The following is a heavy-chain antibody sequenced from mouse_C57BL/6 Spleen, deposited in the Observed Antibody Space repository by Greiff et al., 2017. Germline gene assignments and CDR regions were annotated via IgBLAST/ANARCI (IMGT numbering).Heavy chain of an antibody. V-gene: IGHV1-64*01. Sequence: QVQLQQPGAELVKPGASVKLSCKASGYTFTSYWMHWVKQRPGQGLEWIGMIHPNSGSTNYNEKFKSKATLTVDKSSSTAYMQLSSLTSENSAVYYCARDRVYYFDYWGQGTTLTVSS. CDR2: IHPNSGST. J-gene: IGHJ2*01. CDR3: ARDRVYYFDY. D-gene: IGHD3-2*01. CDR1: GYTFTSYW.